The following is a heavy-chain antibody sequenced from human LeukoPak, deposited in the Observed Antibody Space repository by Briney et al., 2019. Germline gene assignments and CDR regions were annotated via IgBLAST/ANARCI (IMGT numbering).Heavy chain of an antibody. V-gene: IGHV4-34*01. CDR3: ARALDTAMDGAEAFDT. J-gene: IGHJ3*02. Sequence: SETLSLTCAVYGGSFSGYYWSWIRQPPGKGLEWIGEINHSGSTNYNPSLKSRVTISVDTSKNQFSLKLSSVTAADTAVYYCARALDTAMDGAEAFDTWGQGTMVTVSS. D-gene: IGHD5-18*01. CDR2: INHSGST. CDR1: GGSFSGYY.